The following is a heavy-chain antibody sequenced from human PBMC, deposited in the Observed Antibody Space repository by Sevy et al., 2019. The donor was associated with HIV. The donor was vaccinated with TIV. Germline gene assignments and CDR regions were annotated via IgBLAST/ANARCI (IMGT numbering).Heavy chain of an antibody. CDR2: VEPDGGNK. CDR1: GFTFSAYW. V-gene: IGHV3-7*01. D-gene: IGHD2-15*01. Sequence: GRSLRLSCAASGFTFSAYWMNWVRQAPGKGLEWVANVEPDGGNKHYVDSVEGRFTISRDNAKNSLYLEMNSLRVEDTAVYYCAQERLGRFDSWGQGTLVTVSS. CDR3: AQERLGRFDS. J-gene: IGHJ4*02.